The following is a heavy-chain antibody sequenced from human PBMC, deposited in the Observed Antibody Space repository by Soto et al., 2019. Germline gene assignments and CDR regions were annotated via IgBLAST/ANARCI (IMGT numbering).Heavy chain of an antibody. D-gene: IGHD6-13*01. J-gene: IGHJ4*02. CDR2: INPNSGGT. Sequence: RASVKVSCKASGYTFTGYYMHWVRQAPGQGLGWMGWINPNSGGTNYAQKFQGRVTMTRDTSISTAYMELSRLRSDDTAVYYCARDWYSSSWEYYFDYWGQGTLVTVSS. CDR3: ARDWYSSSWEYYFDY. CDR1: GYTFTGYY. V-gene: IGHV1-2*02.